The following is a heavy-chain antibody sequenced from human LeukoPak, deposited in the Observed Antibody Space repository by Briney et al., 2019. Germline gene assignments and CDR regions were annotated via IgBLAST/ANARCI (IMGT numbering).Heavy chain of an antibody. Sequence: GGSLRLSCAASGFTFSSYAMSWVRQAPGKGLEWVSAISGSGGSTYYADSVKGRFTISRDNSKNTLYLQMNSLRAEDTAVYYCAKDTTRGLRLLYYFDYWGQGTLVTVSS. D-gene: IGHD5-12*01. CDR3: AKDTTRGLRLLYYFDY. V-gene: IGHV3-23*01. CDR1: GFTFSSYA. J-gene: IGHJ4*02. CDR2: ISGSGGST.